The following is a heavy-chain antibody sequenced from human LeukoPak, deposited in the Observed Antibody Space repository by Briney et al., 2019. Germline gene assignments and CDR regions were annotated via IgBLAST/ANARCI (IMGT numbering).Heavy chain of an antibody. V-gene: IGHV4-4*02. CDR3: ARGVGSIAGAY. D-gene: IGHD6-6*01. CDR2: IHHSGST. J-gene: IGHJ4*02. Sequence: SGTLSLTCAVSGGSISSSNWWNWVRQPPGEGLEWIGEIHHSGSTNYNPSLKSRVTISIDKSKNQFSLKLTSVTAADTAVYYCARGVGSIAGAYWGPGTLVTVSS. CDR1: GGSISSSNW.